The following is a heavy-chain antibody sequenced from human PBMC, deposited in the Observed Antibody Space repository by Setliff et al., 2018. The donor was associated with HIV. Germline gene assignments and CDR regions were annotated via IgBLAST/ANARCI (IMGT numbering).Heavy chain of an antibody. CDR1: GDKFPNYY. Sequence: PGESLTISCKDSGDKFPNYYLGWVRQMPGKGLEWIGVIYPSDSDTRYSPSFQGQVTISADKSISTAYLQLNTLRASDTAIYYCTKGGGLNFRYHDWFVKIWGQGTLVTVSS. V-gene: IGHV5-51*01. CDR2: IYPSDSDT. D-gene: IGHD3-9*01. CDR3: TKGGGLNFRYHDWFVKI. J-gene: IGHJ4*03.